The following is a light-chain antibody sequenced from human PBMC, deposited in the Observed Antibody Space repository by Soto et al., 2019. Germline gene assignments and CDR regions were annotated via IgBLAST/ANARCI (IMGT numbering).Light chain of an antibody. CDR2: GAS. CDR3: QQYNNWPIT. J-gene: IGKJ5*01. Sequence: EIVMPQSPATLSMSPGEGASLSCRASQSVGSNFAWYQQKPGQAPRLLIYGASTRATAIPARFSGSGSGTDFTLTISSLQSEDFAVYYCQQYNNWPITFGQGTRLEIK. V-gene: IGKV3-15*01. CDR1: QSVGSN.